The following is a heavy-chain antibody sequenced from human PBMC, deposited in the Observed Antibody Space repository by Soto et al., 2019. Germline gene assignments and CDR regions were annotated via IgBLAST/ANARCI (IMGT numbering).Heavy chain of an antibody. CDR1: GFNFTSSA. CDR3: AAALHDYGDYVGFYFDY. J-gene: IGHJ4*02. CDR2: IVVGSGNT. V-gene: IGHV1-58*01. Sequence: QMQLVQSGPEVKKPGTSVKVSCKASGFNFTSSAVQWVRQARGQRLELIGWIVVGSGNTNYAQKFQERVTITRDMSTSTAYMELSSLRSEDTAVYYCAAALHDYGDYVGFYFDYWGQGPLVTVSS. D-gene: IGHD4-17*01.